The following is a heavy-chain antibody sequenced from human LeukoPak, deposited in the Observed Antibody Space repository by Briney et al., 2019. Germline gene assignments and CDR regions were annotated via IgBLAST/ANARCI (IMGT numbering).Heavy chain of an antibody. J-gene: IGHJ4*02. Sequence: GGSLRLSCAASGFTFSSYAMSWVRQAPGKGGEGGAAISGSGGSTYYADSVKGRFTISRDNSKNTLYLQMNSLRAADTAVYYCAKRRDFWSGYRIFDYWGQGTLVTVSS. CDR1: GFTFSSYA. D-gene: IGHD3-3*01. CDR3: AKRRDFWSGYRIFDY. CDR2: ISGSGGST. V-gene: IGHV3-23*01.